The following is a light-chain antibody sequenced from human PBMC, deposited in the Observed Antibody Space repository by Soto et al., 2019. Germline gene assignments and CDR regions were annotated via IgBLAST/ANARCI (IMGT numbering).Light chain of an antibody. CDR2: GAS. V-gene: IGKV3-15*01. CDR1: QSVSSN. J-gene: IGKJ1*01. CDR3: PQYKNWPRP. Sequence: ETVLTQSPAPLSVSPGERVTLFCRASQSVSSNFAWYQQKPGQAPRLLIYGASTRATVIPARFSGSGPRTECTLTISSLQPEDFAVYNCPQYKNWPRPFGQRTKVDIK.